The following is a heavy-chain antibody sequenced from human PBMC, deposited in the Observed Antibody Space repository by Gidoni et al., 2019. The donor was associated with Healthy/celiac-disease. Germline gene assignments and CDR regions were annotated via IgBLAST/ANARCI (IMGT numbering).Heavy chain of an antibody. Sequence: QVQLVESGGGVVQPGRSLRLSCAASGFTFSSYAMHWVRQAPGKGLEWVAVISYDGSNKYYADSVKGRFTISRDNSKNTLYLQMNSLRAEDTAVYYCARGGLWFGELLSLDYWGQGTLVTVSS. D-gene: IGHD3-10*01. CDR3: ARGGLWFGELLSLDY. CDR1: GFTFSSYA. CDR2: ISYDGSNK. J-gene: IGHJ4*02. V-gene: IGHV3-30*01.